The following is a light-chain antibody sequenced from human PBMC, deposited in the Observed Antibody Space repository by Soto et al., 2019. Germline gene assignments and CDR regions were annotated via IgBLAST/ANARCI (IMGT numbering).Light chain of an antibody. CDR3: SSYAGTNNLGV. CDR2: EVN. Sequence: QSALTQPPSASGSPGQSVTISCTGTSSDVGGYKYVSWYQQHPGKAPKLMSFEVNKRPSGVPDRFSGSKSGNTASLTVSGLQAEDESDYYCSSYAGTNNLGVFGTGTKLNVL. CDR1: SSDVGGYKY. V-gene: IGLV2-8*01. J-gene: IGLJ1*01.